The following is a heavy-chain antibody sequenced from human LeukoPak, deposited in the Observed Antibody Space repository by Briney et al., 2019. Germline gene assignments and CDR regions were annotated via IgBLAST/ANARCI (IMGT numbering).Heavy chain of an antibody. J-gene: IGHJ4*02. CDR2: IHSTGST. V-gene: IGHV4-4*07. Sequence: SETLSLTCTVSGDSISNYYWNWIRQPAGKGLEWVGRIHSTGSTTYNPSLKSRVTVLVDTSKNQFSLRLSSVTAADTAVSYCARGGSRDAFNYFDFWGQGILVTVSS. D-gene: IGHD5-24*01. CDR1: GDSISNYY. CDR3: ARGGSRDAFNYFDF.